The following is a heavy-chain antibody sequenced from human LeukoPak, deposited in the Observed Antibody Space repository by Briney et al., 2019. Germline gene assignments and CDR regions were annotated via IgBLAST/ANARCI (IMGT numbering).Heavy chain of an antibody. Sequence: ASVKVSCKASGYTFTSYHINWVRQATGQGLEWTGWMSPNSGDTGFAQKFQGRVTMTRNTSITTAYMELSSLRSDDTAIYYCARGVAAGYDYWGQGTLVTVSS. CDR1: GYTFTSYH. V-gene: IGHV1-8*01. D-gene: IGHD6-13*01. J-gene: IGHJ4*02. CDR2: MSPNSGDT. CDR3: ARGVAAGYDY.